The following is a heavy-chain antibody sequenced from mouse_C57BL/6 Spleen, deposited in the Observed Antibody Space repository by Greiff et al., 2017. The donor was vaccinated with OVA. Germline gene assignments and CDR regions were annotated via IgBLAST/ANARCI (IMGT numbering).Heavy chain of an antibody. V-gene: IGHV1-63*01. CDR2: IYPGGGYT. Sequence: QVQLQQSGAELVRPGTSVKMSCKASGYTFTNYWIGWAKQRPGHGLEWIGDIYPGGGYTNYNEKFKGKATLTADKSFSTAYMQFSSLTSEDSAIYYCAREGPYGAMDYWGQGTSVTVSS. D-gene: IGHD1-1*01. CDR1: GYTFTNYW. J-gene: IGHJ4*01. CDR3: AREGPYGAMDY.